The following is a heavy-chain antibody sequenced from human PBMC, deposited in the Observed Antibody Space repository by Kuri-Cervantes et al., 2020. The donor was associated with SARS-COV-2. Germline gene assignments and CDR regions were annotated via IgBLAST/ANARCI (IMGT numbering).Heavy chain of an antibody. V-gene: IGHV1-46*01. CDR2: INPSGGST. Sequence: ASVKVSCKASGYTFTGYYMHWVRQAPGQGLEWMGIINPSGGSTSYAQKFQGRVTMTRDTSTSTVYMELSSLRSEDTAVYYCARAGRTTAAGDYWGQGTLVTCYS. D-gene: IGHD4-17*01. CDR1: GYTFTGYY. J-gene: IGHJ4*02. CDR3: ARAGRTTAAGDY.